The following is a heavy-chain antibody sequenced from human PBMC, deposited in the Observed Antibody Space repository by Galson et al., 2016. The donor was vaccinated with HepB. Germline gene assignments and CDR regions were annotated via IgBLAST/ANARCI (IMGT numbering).Heavy chain of an antibody. D-gene: IGHD3-3*01. CDR3: AKDLGFLKWLFFDSYYYYGMDV. CDR2: ISGSGGST. Sequence: SLRLSCAASGFTFSSYAMRWVRQAPGKGLEWVSAISGSGGSTYYADSVKGRFTISKDNSKNTLYLQMNSLRAEDTAVYYCAKDLGFLKWLFFDSYYYYGMDVWGQGTTVTVSS. V-gene: IGHV3-23*01. CDR1: GFTFSSYA. J-gene: IGHJ6*02.